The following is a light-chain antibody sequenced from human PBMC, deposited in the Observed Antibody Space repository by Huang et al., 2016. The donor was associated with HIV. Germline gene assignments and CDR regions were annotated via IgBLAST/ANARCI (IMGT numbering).Light chain of an antibody. CDR3: LQDLHLPYT. CDR2: EVS. CDR1: QSLLYTDGKTY. Sequence: DIVMTQTPLSLSVTPGQPASISCNSSQSLLYTDGKTYLYWYLQKPGRSPQLLIYEVSSRFSGVPDRFSGSGSGTHFTLKISRVEADYFGGYYCLQDLHLPYTFGQGAKLEIK. V-gene: IGKV2-29*02. J-gene: IGKJ2*01.